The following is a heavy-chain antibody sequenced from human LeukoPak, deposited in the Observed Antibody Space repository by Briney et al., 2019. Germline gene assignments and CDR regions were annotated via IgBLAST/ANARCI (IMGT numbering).Heavy chain of an antibody. V-gene: IGHV1-24*01. CDR3: ATNRGY. J-gene: IGHJ4*02. Sequence: GASVKVSCKVSGYTVTQVSMHWVRQAPGKGLESMGGFDPEDGETIYAQKFHARVTMTEDTSTDTAYMELTSLRSEDTSVYYCATNRGYWGQGTLVTVSS. D-gene: IGHD3-10*01. CDR2: FDPEDGET. CDR1: GYTVTQVS.